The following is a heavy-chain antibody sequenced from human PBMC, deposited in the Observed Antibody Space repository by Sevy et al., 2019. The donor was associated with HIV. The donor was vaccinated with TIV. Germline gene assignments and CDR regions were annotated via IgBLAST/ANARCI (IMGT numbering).Heavy chain of an antibody. D-gene: IGHD3-10*01. CDR1: GFTFNSYW. J-gene: IGHJ6*02. CDR2: INQDGSEK. V-gene: IGHV3-7*01. Sequence: GESLKISCAASGFTFNSYWMTWVRQAPGKGLEWVANINQDGSEKYYVDSVKGRFTISRDNSQNSLSLQMNTLRVDDTAVYFCAREGSSYDTYYYDYAMDLWGLWTTVTVSS. CDR3: AREGSSYDTYYYDYAMDL.